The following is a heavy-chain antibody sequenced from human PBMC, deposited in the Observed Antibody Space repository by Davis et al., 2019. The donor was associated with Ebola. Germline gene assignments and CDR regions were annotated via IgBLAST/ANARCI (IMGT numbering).Heavy chain of an antibody. CDR1: GYSITSNRW. V-gene: IGHV4-28*03. CDR3: ARGHSYGY. J-gene: IGHJ4*02. D-gene: IGHD5-18*01. CDR2: VSNSGDT. Sequence: MPSETLSLTCAVSGYSITSNRWWGWIRQPPGKGLEWIGYVSNSGDTRYNPSLKSRVTISVDTSKNQFSLKLSSVTAADTAVYYCARGHSYGYWGQGALVTVSS.